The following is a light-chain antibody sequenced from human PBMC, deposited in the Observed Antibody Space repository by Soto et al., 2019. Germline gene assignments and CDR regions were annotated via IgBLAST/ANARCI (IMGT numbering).Light chain of an antibody. CDR3: QQYSVWPLT. V-gene: IGKV3D-15*01. CDR2: EAS. J-gene: IGKJ4*01. Sequence: EIVMTQSPGTLSLSPGERATLSCRATESVVSNYLAWYKLKPGQAPRLLIYEASNRATGSPARFSGSGAEAEFTLTISSLQSEDFAVYYCQQYSVWPLTFGGGTKVDI. CDR1: ESVVSN.